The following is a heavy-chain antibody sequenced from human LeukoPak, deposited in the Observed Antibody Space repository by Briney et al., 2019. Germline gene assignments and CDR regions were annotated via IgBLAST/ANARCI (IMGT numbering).Heavy chain of an antibody. CDR1: GFIFSDYY. V-gene: IGHV3-11*01. Sequence: AGGSLRLSCAASGFIFSDYYMNWIRQAPGKGLEWVSHINGGGTTKYYADSVRGRFTLFRDNAKNTLYLQMNNLRAEDTAVYYCTRGVFSDVWGTGTTVTVSS. J-gene: IGHJ6*04. CDR2: INGGGTTK. CDR3: TRGVFSDV.